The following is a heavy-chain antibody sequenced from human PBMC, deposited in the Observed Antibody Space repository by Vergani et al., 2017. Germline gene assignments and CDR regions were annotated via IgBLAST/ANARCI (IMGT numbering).Heavy chain of an antibody. CDR2: IYYSGST. J-gene: IGHJ6*03. Sequence: QVQLQESGPGLVKPSETLSLTCTVSGGSISSYYWSWIRQPPGKGLEWIGYIYYSGSTNYNPSLKSRVTISVDTSKNQFSLRLSSVTAADTAVYYCARXCYDFWSGYPSYYYMDVWGKGITVTVSS. CDR3: ARXCYDFWSGYPSYYYMDV. V-gene: IGHV4-59*01. CDR1: GGSISSYY. D-gene: IGHD3-3*01.